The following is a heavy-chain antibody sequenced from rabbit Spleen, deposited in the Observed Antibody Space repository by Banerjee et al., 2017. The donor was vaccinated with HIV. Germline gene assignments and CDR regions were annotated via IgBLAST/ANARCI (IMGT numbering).Heavy chain of an antibody. CDR3: ARDGYSRGWGIVLYYFNL. D-gene: IGHD4-1*01. CDR2: IDPVFGST. V-gene: IGHV1S7*01. Sequence: QLVESGGGLVQPGGSLKLSCKASGFDFGTYYMSWVRQAPGKGLEWIGYIDPVFGSTNYATWVNGRFTISSHNAQNTLYLQLNSLTVADTATYFCARDGYSRGWGIVLYYFNLWGPGTLVTVS. J-gene: IGHJ4*01. CDR1: GFDFGTYY.